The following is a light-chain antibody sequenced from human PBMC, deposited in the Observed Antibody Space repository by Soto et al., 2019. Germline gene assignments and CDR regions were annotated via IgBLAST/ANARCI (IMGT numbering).Light chain of an antibody. CDR1: QGIGTY. CDR3: QQYYSFPWT. V-gene: IGKV1-9*01. Sequence: IQLTQSPSSLSSSVGDRVTISCRASQGIGTYLAWYQQKPGKAPKLLIYAAFTLHSGVPSRFSGSGSGTDFTLTISCLQSEDFATYYCQQYYSFPWTFGQGTKVDIK. J-gene: IGKJ1*01. CDR2: AAF.